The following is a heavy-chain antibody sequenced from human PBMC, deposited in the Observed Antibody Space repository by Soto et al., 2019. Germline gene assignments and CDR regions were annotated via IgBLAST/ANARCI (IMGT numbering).Heavy chain of an antibody. CDR2: IRSKAYGGTT. D-gene: IGHD2-21*02. Sequence: GGSLRLSCTASGFTFGDYAMSWVRQAPGKGLEWVGFIRSKAYGGTTEYAASVKGRFTISRDDSKSIAYLQMNSLKTEDTAVYYCTRPRLLHPDYWGQGTLVTVSS. V-gene: IGHV3-49*04. CDR3: TRPRLLHPDY. CDR1: GFTFGDYA. J-gene: IGHJ4*02.